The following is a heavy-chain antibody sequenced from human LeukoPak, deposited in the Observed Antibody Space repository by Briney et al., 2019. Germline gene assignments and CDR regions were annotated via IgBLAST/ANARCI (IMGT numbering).Heavy chain of an antibody. V-gene: IGHV3-74*01. D-gene: IGHD3-10*01. CDR2: INNDGSST. CDR1: GFTFSSYW. J-gene: IGHJ6*03. CDR3: ARVARGDYYYYYMDV. Sequence: TGGPLRLSCGASGFTFSSYWMHWVRQAPGKGLVWVSRINNDGSSTSYADSVQGRFTISRDNAKNTLYLQMNSLRAEDTALYYCARVARGDYYYYYMDVWGKGTTVTVSS.